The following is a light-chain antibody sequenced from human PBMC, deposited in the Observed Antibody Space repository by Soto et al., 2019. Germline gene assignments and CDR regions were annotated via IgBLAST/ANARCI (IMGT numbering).Light chain of an antibody. CDR2: GAS. Sequence: EIVLTQSPGTLSLSPGERATLSCRASQSVSSSYLAWYQQKPGQAPRLLIYGASGRATGIPDRFSGSGSGTDFTLTISRLEPEDFAVYYCQHYDSSPPALTFGGGTKV. CDR1: QSVSSSY. V-gene: IGKV3-20*01. CDR3: QHYDSSPPALT. J-gene: IGKJ4*01.